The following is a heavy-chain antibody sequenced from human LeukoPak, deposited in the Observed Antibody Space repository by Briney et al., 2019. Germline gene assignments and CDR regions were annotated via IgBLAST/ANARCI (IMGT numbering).Heavy chain of an antibody. J-gene: IGHJ4*02. CDR1: GGSISSYY. V-gene: IGHV4-59*08. Sequence: SETLSLTCTVSGGSISSYYWSWIRQPPGKGLEWIGYIYYSGSTNYNPSLKSRVTISVDTSKNQFSLKLSSVTAADTAVYYCARIRYFDWSCPYYFDYWGQGTLVTVSS. CDR2: IYYSGST. D-gene: IGHD3-9*01. CDR3: ARIRYFDWSCPYYFDY.